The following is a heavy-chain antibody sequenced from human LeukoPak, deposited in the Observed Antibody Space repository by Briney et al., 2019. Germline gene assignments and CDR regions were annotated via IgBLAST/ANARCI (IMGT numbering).Heavy chain of an antibody. J-gene: IGHJ5*02. D-gene: IGHD6-19*01. CDR3: TRPGSGWYTT. CDR2: IRSKANSYAT. CDR1: GFTFSSYE. V-gene: IGHV3-73*01. Sequence: PGGSLRLSCAASGFTFSSYEMNWVRQAPGKGLEWVGRIRSKANSYATAYAASVKGRFTISRDDSKNTAYLQMNSLKTEDTAVYYCTRPGSGWYTTWGQGTLVTVSS.